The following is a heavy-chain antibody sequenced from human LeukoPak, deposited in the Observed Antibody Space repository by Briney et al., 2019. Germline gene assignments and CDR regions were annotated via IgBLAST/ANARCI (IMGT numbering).Heavy chain of an antibody. V-gene: IGHV1-2*04. CDR2: IHHHSGGT. CDR3: ARDVKYYDSSGYYYPGYFQH. J-gene: IGHJ1*01. Sequence: ASVKVSCKVSGYTFPGYYVHCVRQASGQGLECVGRIHHHSGGTNYAQKFQGWVTMTRDTSISTAYMELSRLRSDDTAVYYCARDVKYYDSSGYYYPGYFQHWGQGTLVTVSS. CDR1: GYTFPGYY. D-gene: IGHD3-22*01.